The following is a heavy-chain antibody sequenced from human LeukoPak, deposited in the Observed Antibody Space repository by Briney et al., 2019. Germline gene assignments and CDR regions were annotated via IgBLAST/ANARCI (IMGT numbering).Heavy chain of an antibody. CDR3: SHRPGSGWYRG. CDR1: GFSLSTSGVG. CDR2: IFWNDNK. D-gene: IGHD6-19*01. J-gene: IGHJ4*02. Sequence: SGPTLVNLTQTLTLTCTFSGFSLSTSGVGVGWIRQPPGKALEWLALIFWNDNKRYNPSLKSRLTITKDTSKNQVVLTMTNMDPVDTATYYCSHRPGSGWYRGWGQGTLVTVSS. V-gene: IGHV2-5*01.